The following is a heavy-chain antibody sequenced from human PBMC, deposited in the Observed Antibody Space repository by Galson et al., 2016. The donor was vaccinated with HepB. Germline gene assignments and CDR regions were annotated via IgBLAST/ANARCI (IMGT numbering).Heavy chain of an antibody. CDR2: INADGTST. Sequence: SLRLSCAASDFTFSGRWMLWVRQVPGKGLVWVSYINADGTSTTYADSVKGRFTISRDNAKNTVHLQMNSLRAEDTAIYYCTRDDSYGLDVWGQGTTVTVSS. CDR3: TRDDSYGLDV. V-gene: IGHV3-74*01. D-gene: IGHD2-21*02. CDR1: DFTFSGRW. J-gene: IGHJ6*02.